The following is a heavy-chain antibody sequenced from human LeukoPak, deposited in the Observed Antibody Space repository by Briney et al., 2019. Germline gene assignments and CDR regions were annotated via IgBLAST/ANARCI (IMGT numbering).Heavy chain of an antibody. J-gene: IGHJ4*02. V-gene: IGHV4-34*01. Sequence: SETLALTCAVYGGSFSGYYWSWLRQPPGKGLEWIGEINHSGSTNYNPSLKSRVTISVDTSKNQFSLKLSSVTAADTAVYYCAREFGNWGDRSGFDYWGQGTLVTVSS. CDR3: AREFGNWGDRSGFDY. CDR2: INHSGST. D-gene: IGHD7-27*01. CDR1: GGSFSGYY.